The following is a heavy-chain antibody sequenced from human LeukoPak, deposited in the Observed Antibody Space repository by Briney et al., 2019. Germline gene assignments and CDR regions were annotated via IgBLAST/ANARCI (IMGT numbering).Heavy chain of an antibody. J-gene: IGHJ6*04. CDR3: ARQNSSSWYHYCYYYYGMDV. V-gene: IGHV3-11*06. CDR2: ISSSSSYT. CDR1: GFTFSDYY. Sequence: GALRLSCAASGFTFSDYYMSWIRQAPGKGLEWVSYISSSSSYTNYADSVKGRFTISRDNAKNSLYLQMNSLRAEDTAVYYCARQNSSSWYHYCYYYYGMDVWGKGTTVTVSS. D-gene: IGHD6-13*01.